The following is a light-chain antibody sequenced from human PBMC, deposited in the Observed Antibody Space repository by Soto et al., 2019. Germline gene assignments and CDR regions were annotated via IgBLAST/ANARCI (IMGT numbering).Light chain of an antibody. V-gene: IGKV1-9*01. J-gene: IGKJ4*01. Sequence: IRLTQSPSSLSASVGDRVTITCRASQGISSYLAWYQQKPGKAPKLLIYAASTLQRGVPSRFSGGGSGTEFTLTISSLQPEDFATYYCQQFHSYLLTFGGGTKVEIK. CDR1: QGISSY. CDR2: AAS. CDR3: QQFHSYLLT.